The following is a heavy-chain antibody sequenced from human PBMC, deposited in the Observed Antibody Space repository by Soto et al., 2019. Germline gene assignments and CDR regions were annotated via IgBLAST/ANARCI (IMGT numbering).Heavy chain of an antibody. CDR2: ISSSDNII. V-gene: IGHV3-11*01. CDR1: GFTFSDYY. J-gene: IGHJ4*02. CDR3: ARDLGYYDSSGYFDY. Sequence: GGSLRLSCAASGFTFSDYYMSWIRQAPGKGLEWVAYISSSDNIIYYADSVKGQFTISRDNAKNSLYLQMNSLRAEDTAVYYCARDLGYYDSSGYFDYWGQGTLVTVSS. D-gene: IGHD3-22*01.